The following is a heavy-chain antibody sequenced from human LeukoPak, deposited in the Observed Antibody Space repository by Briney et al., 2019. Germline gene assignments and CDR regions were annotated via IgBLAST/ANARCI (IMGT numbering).Heavy chain of an antibody. V-gene: IGHV1-69*13. CDR3: ARLVGATSTETLFYYYYGMDV. Sequence: SVKVSCKASGGTFSSYAISWVRQAPGQGLEWMGGIIPIFGTANYAQKFQGRVTITADESTSTAYMELSSLRSEDTAVYYRARLVGATSTETLFYYYYGMDVWGQGTTVTVSS. CDR1: GGTFSSYA. CDR2: IIPIFGTA. J-gene: IGHJ6*02. D-gene: IGHD1-26*01.